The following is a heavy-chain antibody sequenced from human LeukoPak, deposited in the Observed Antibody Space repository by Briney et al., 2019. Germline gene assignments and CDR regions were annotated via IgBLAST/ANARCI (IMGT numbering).Heavy chain of an antibody. CDR3: ARASYYYDSSGYYDKFDY. CDR2: IKQDGSEK. V-gene: IGHV3-7*01. D-gene: IGHD3-22*01. CDR1: GFTFSNYA. J-gene: IGHJ4*02. Sequence: GGSLRLSCAASGFTFSNYAMSWVRQAPGKGLEWVANIKQDGSEKYYVDSVKGRFTISRDNAKNSLYLQMNSLRAEDTAVYYCARASYYYDSSGYYDKFDYWGQGTLVTVSS.